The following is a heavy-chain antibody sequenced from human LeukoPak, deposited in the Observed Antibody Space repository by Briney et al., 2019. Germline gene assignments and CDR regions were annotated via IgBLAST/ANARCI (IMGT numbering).Heavy chain of an antibody. CDR3: AKGHTSLAP. D-gene: IGHD5-18*01. CDR2: IEQDGSEK. Sequence: SGGSLRLSCAASGFSFTTSWMSWVRRAPGKGLEWVASIEQDGSEKYYVAAVKGRFTISRDNAKNSLFLQMNSLRAEDTAVYYCAKGHTSLAPGGQGALVTVSS. V-gene: IGHV3-7*01. J-gene: IGHJ4*02. CDR1: GFSFTTSW.